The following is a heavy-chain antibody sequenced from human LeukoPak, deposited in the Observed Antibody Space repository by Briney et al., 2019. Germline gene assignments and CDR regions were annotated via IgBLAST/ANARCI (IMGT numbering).Heavy chain of an antibody. D-gene: IGHD2-15*01. Sequence: SETLSLTCAVYGGSFSGYYWSWIRQPPGKGLEWIGEINHSGSTNYNPSLKSRVTISVDTSKNQFSLKLTSLTAADTAVYYCASLRVDSNWFDTWGQGTLVTVSS. CDR2: INHSGST. CDR1: GGSFSGYY. CDR3: ASLRVDSNWFDT. J-gene: IGHJ5*02. V-gene: IGHV4-34*01.